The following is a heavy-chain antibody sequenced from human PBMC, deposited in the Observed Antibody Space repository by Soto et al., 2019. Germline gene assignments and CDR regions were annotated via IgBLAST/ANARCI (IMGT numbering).Heavy chain of an antibody. V-gene: IGHV1-69*01. CDR1: GGTFSSYA. CDR2: IIPMFGTA. Sequence: HVHLVQSGAEVKKPGSSVKVSCKASGGTFSSYAINWVRQAPGQGLEWMGGIIPMFGTANDAQKFKGRVTITAVESTSTVYMELSSLRSEDTAVYYCARVGPAHYYDSSGYYSPLDYWGQGTLVTVSS. CDR3: ARVGPAHYYDSSGYYSPLDY. J-gene: IGHJ4*02. D-gene: IGHD3-22*01.